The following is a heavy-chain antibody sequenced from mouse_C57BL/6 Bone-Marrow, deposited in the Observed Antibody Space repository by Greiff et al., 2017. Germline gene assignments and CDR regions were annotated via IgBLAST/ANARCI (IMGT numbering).Heavy chain of an antibody. CDR2: INPSTGGT. CDR1: GYSFTGYY. J-gene: IGHJ3*01. CDR3: ASPSGSSYGGFAY. Sequence: EVQLQQSGPELVKPGASVKISCKASGYSFTGYYMNWVKQSPEKSLEWIGGINPSTGGTTYNQKFKAKATLTVDKSSSTAYMQLKSLTSEDSAVYYCASPSGSSYGGFAYWGQGTLVTVSA. V-gene: IGHV1-42*01. D-gene: IGHD1-1*01.